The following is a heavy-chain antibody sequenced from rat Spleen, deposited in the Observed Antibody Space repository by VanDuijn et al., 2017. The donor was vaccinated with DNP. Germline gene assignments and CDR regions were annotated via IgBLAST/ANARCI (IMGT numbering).Heavy chain of an antibody. V-gene: IGHV5S13*01. J-gene: IGHJ2*01. CDR2: ISPGGGNT. Sequence: EVQVLESGGGLVQPGNSLKLSCATSGFTFSNFGMAWVRQAPTKGLEWVASISPGGGNTYYRDSVKGRFTISRDNAENTLYLQMDSLRSEDTATYYCAREYPWAHYFDYWGQGVMVTVSS. CDR3: AREYPWAHYFDY. D-gene: IGHD3-8*01. CDR1: GFTFSNFG.